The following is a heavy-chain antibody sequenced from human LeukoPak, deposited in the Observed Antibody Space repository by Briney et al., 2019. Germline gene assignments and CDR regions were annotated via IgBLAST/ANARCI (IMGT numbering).Heavy chain of an antibody. Sequence: PGGSLRLSCAAYGFTLSSYWMHWVRQAPGKGLVWVSRINSDGSSTTYADSVKGRITISRDNAKNTLYLQMNSLRAEDTAVYYCVTAPTRTYSVYWGQGILVTVSS. CDR1: GFTLSSYW. V-gene: IGHV3-74*01. CDR3: VTAPTRTYSVY. D-gene: IGHD2-15*01. J-gene: IGHJ4*02. CDR2: INSDGSST.